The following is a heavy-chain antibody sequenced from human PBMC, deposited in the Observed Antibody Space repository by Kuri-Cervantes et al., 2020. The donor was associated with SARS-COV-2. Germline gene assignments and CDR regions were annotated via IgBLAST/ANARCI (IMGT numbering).Heavy chain of an antibody. CDR2: ISHSGST. CDR3: ARGGVDTAMGADY. J-gene: IGHJ4*02. V-gene: IGHV4-34*01. D-gene: IGHD5-18*01. Sequence: SETLSLTCAVYGGSFSDYYWSWIRQPPGKGLEWIGEISHSGSTKYNPSLKSRVTISVDTSKNQFSLKLSSVTAADTAVYYCARGGVDTAMGADYWGQGTLVTVSS. CDR1: GGSFSDYY.